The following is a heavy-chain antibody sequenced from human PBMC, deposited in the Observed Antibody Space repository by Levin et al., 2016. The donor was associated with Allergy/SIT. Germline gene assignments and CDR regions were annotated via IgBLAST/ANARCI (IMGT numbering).Heavy chain of an antibody. D-gene: IGHD6-25*01. Sequence: VRQAPGKGLEWVSSISSSSSYIYYADSVKGRFTISRDNAKNSLYLQMNSLRAEDTAVYYCARYSSAPHFDYWGQGTLVTVSS. CDR3: ARYSSAPHFDY. V-gene: IGHV3-21*01. CDR2: ISSSSSYI. J-gene: IGHJ4*02.